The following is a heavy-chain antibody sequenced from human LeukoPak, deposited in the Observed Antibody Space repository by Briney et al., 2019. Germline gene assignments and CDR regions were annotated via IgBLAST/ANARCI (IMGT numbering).Heavy chain of an antibody. J-gene: IGHJ4*02. CDR3: AKDTDYDSSVAVDY. V-gene: IGHV3-9*01. CDR1: GFTFDDYA. Sequence: PGGSLRLSCAASGFTFDDYAMHWVRQAPGKGLEWVSGISWNSGSIGYADSVKGRFTISRDNAKNSLYLQMNSLRAEDTALYYCAKDTDYDSSVAVDYWGQGTLVTVSS. CDR2: ISWNSGSI. D-gene: IGHD3-22*01.